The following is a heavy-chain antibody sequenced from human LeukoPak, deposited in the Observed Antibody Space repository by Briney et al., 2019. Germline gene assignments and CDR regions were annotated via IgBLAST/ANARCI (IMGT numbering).Heavy chain of an antibody. CDR1: GGSFSGYY. D-gene: IGHD3-22*01. CDR2: ISHIGST. Sequence: SETLSLTCAVYGGSFSGYYWSWIRQPPGKGLEWIGEISHIGSTNYNPSLKSRVSMSVDKSKNQFSLKLSSVTAADTAVYYCACYYDSSGYRFDYWGQGALVTVSS. CDR3: ACYYDSSGYRFDY. V-gene: IGHV4-34*01. J-gene: IGHJ4*02.